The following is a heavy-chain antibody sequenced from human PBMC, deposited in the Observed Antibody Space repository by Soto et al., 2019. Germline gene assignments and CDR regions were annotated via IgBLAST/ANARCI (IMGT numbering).Heavy chain of an antibody. J-gene: IGHJ4*02. V-gene: IGHV1-2*04. CDR2: INTNSGGT. CDR1: GCTFTGYY. D-gene: IGHD5-12*01. CDR3: ARARLKYSGYDISFDY. Sequence: ASVKVSCKASGCTFTGYYMHWVRQAPGQGLEWMGWINTNSGGTNYAQKFQGWVTMTRDTSISTAYMELSRLRSDDTAVYYCARARLKYSGYDISFDYWGQGTLVTVSS.